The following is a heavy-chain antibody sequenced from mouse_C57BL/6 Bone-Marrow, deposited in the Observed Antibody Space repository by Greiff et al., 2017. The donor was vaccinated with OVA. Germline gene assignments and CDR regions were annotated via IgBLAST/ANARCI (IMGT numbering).Heavy chain of an antibody. Sequence: VQLVESGPELVKPGASVKLSCKASGYTFTSYDINWVKQRPGQGLEWIGWIYPRDGSTKYNEKFKGKATLTVDTSSSTAYMELHSLTSEDSAVYFCARREDYDVYYAMDYWGQGTSVTVSS. CDR3: ARREDYDVYYAMDY. V-gene: IGHV1-85*01. J-gene: IGHJ4*01. CDR2: IYPRDGST. D-gene: IGHD2-4*01. CDR1: GYTFTSYD.